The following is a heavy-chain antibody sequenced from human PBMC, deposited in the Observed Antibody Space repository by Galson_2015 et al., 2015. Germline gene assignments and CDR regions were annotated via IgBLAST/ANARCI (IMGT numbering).Heavy chain of an antibody. J-gene: IGHJ4*02. CDR2: ISSSGSTI. CDR3: ARWSMVRGVIFDY. CDR1: GFTISDYY. D-gene: IGHD3-10*01. V-gene: IGHV3-11*01. Sequence: SLRLSCAASGFTISDYYMSWIRQAPGKGLEWVSYISSSGSTIYYADSVKGRFTISRDNAKNSLYLQMNSLRAEDTAVYYCARWSMVRGVIFDYWGQGTLVTVSS.